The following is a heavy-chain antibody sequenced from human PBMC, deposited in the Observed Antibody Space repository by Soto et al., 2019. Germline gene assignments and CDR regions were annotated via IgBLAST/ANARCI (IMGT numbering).Heavy chain of an antibody. D-gene: IGHD6-13*01. CDR3: AKVGLFRNGYMGVVRGDY. J-gene: IGHJ4*02. CDR2: ITDGGGST. V-gene: IGHV3-23*01. CDR1: GSPFTSYA. Sequence: EVQLLESGGGLFRPGGSLRPPWPASGSPFTSYAMSWVRQAPGKGLEWVSGITDGGGSTFYADSLQGRFTISRDNSKNTLYLQMSSLTAEDTAIYYCAKVGLFRNGYMGVVRGDYWGQGTLVTVSA.